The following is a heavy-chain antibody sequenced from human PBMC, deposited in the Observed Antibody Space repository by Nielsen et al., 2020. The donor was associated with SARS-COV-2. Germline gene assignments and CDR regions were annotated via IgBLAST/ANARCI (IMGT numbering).Heavy chain of an antibody. D-gene: IGHD3-22*01. CDR1: GFTFDDYA. CDR2: INWNGGST. J-gene: IGHJ3*02. V-gene: IGHV3-20*01. Sequence: GESLKISCAASGFTFDDYAMHWVRQAPGKGLEWVSGINWNGGSTGYADSVKGRFTISRDNAKNSLYLQMNSLRAEDTALYHCARRGYYYDYAFDIWGQGTMVTVSS. CDR3: ARRGYYYDYAFDI.